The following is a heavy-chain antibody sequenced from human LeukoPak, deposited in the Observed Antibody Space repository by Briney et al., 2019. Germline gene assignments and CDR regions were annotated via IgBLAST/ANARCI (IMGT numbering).Heavy chain of an antibody. J-gene: IGHJ4*02. CDR3: ARHQNIAAPFDY. V-gene: IGHV4-4*07. CDR1: GGSISSYY. Sequence: SETLSLTCTVSGGSISSYYWTWIRQPAGKGLEWIGRIYTTGSTNYNPSLKSRVTISIDTSKNQFSLKLSSVTAADTAVYYCARHQNIAAPFDYWGQGTLVTVSS. D-gene: IGHD6-6*01. CDR2: IYTTGST.